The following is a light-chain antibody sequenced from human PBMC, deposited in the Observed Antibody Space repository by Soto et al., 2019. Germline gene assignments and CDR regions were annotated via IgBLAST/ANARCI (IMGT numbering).Light chain of an antibody. CDR3: QHYYSTPLT. CDR2: WAS. J-gene: IGKJ4*01. Sequence: DIVMTQSPDSLAVFLGERATINCKSSQTVLYSSNNKNYLAWYQQKTGQPPKLLIYWASTRQSGVPDRFSGSGSRTYFTLTISSLQAEDVAVYYCQHYYSTPLTFGGGTQVELK. CDR1: QTVLYSSNNKNY. V-gene: IGKV4-1*01.